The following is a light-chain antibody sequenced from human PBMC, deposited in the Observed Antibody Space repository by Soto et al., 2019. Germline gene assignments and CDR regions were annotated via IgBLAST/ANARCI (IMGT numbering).Light chain of an antibody. V-gene: IGKV3-20*01. J-gene: IGKJ2*01. CDR1: QTVSTNY. Sequence: EIVLTQSPGTLSLSPGERATLSCRASQTVSTNYLAWYQQKPGQALRLLIYGASSRATGIPDRFSGSGSGTDFILTISRLEPEDFAVYYCQQYGSSPRTFGQGTKLEIK. CDR3: QQYGSSPRT. CDR2: GAS.